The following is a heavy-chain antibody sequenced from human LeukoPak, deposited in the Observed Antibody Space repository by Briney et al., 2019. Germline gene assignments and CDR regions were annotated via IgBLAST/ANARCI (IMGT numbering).Heavy chain of an antibody. CDR1: GVTFSSYE. CDR2: IKEDGSDN. V-gene: IGHV3-7*01. CDR3: TRSSYLGHYNNYMDV. Sequence: GGSLRLSCAASGVTFSSYEMNWVRQAPGKGLEWVANIKEDGSDNYYVDSVRGRFTISRDNAKNSLYLQMNSLRAEDTALYYCTRSSYLGHYNNYMDVWGKGTTVTVSS. D-gene: IGHD2-2*01. J-gene: IGHJ6*03.